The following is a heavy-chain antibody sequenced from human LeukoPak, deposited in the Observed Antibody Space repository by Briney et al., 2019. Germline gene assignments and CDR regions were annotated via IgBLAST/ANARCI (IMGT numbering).Heavy chain of an antibody. CDR2: IYYSGST. CDR1: GGSISSGGYY. CDR3: ARAIAVARTFDS. J-gene: IGHJ4*02. D-gene: IGHD6-19*01. V-gene: IGHV4-31*03. Sequence: PSETLSLTCTVSGGSISSGGYYWSWIRQHPGKGLEWIGYIYYSGSTYYNPSLKSRVTISVDTSKNQFSLKLSSVTAADTAVYYCARAIAVARTFDSWGQGTLVTVSS.